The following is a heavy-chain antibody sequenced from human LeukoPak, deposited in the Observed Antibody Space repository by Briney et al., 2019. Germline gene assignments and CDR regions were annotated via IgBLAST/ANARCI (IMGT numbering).Heavy chain of an antibody. CDR2: IRSKANSYAT. J-gene: IGHJ6*03. V-gene: IGHV3-73*01. Sequence: WIRQPAGKGLEWIGRIRSKANSYATAYAASVKGRFTISRDDSKNTAYLQMNSLKTEDTAVYYCTRTSDILTGYTPREAYYYYYHMDVWGKGTTVTISS. CDR3: TRTSDILTGYTPREAYYYYYHMDV. D-gene: IGHD3-9*01.